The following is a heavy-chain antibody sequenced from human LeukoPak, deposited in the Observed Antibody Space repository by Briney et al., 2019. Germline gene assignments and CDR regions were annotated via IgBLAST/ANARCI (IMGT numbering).Heavy chain of an antibody. V-gene: IGHV4-59*01. D-gene: IGHD3-10*01. CDR1: GGSISSYY. CDR3: VRGPYGSGISNWFDP. J-gene: IGHJ5*02. Sequence: PSETLSLTCTVSGGSISSYYWTWIRQPPGKGLEWIGYVYYSGDTNYNPSLQSRVTVSVDTSKNQFSLKLTSVTAADTAVYYCVRGPYGSGISNWFDPWGQGTLVIVSS. CDR2: VYYSGDT.